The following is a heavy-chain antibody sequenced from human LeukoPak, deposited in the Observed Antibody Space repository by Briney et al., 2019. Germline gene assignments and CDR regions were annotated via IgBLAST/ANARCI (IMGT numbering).Heavy chain of an antibody. V-gene: IGHV3-23*01. CDR2: ISDSGIST. CDR1: GFTFSSYA. J-gene: IGHJ4*02. CDR3: AKRLGYLDPSSDY. Sequence: TGGSLRLSCAASGFTFSSYAMNWVRQAPGKGLEWVSLISDSGISTYYADSVKGRFTISRDNSKSTLYLQMNSLRADDTALYYCAKRLGYLDPSSDYWGQGTLVTVSS. D-gene: IGHD3-9*01.